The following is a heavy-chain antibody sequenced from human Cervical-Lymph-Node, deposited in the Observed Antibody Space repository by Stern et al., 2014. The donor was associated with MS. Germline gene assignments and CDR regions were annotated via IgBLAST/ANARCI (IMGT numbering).Heavy chain of an antibody. D-gene: IGHD3-22*01. CDR3: ARQGNYHDSHAFDV. CDR1: GYSFSNHW. J-gene: IGHJ3*01. V-gene: IGHV5-51*01. Sequence: EVQLVQSGAEVKKSGESLKISCKGGGYSFSNHWSAWVRQKPGKGLEWMGIIYPGDSDTRPHPSLEGQVSISVDKSSSPAYLQWSSLTDSDTAIYYCARQGNYHDSHAFDVWGQGTMVIVSS. CDR2: IYPGDSDT.